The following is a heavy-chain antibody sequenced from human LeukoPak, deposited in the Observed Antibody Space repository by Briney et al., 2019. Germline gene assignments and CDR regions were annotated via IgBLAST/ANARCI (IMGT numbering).Heavy chain of an antibody. D-gene: IGHD3-22*01. CDR1: GGSISSYY. CDR3: ARGRPMIAYSELNY. V-gene: IGHV4-59*01. CDR2: IYYSGST. Sequence: SETLSLTCTVSGGSISSYYWSWIRQPPGKGLEWIGYIYYSGSTNYNPSLKSRVTISVDTSKNQFSLKLSSVTAADTAVYYCARGRPMIAYSELNYWGQGTLVTVSS. J-gene: IGHJ4*02.